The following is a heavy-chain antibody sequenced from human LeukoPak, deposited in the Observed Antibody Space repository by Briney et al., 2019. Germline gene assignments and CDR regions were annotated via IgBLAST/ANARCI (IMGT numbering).Heavy chain of an antibody. CDR1: GGSFSGYY. CDR3: VSNRGGG. D-gene: IGHD3-10*01. CDR2: INHSGST. V-gene: IGHV4-34*01. Sequence: SETLSLTCAVYGGSFSGYYWSWIRQPPGKGLEWIGEINHSGSTNYNPSLKSRVTISVDTSKNQFSLKLSSVTVADTAVYYCVSNRGGGWGQGTLATVSS. J-gene: IGHJ4*02.